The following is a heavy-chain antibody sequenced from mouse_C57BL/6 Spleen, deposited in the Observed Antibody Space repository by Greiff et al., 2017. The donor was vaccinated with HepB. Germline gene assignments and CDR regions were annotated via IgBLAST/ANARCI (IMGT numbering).Heavy chain of an antibody. CDR3: ARPNWDGGSYWYFDV. J-gene: IGHJ1*03. CDR2: ISSGSSTI. CDR1: GFTFSDYG. V-gene: IGHV5-17*01. Sequence: EVKLMESGGGLVKPGGSLKLSCAASGFTFSDYGMHWVRQAPEKGLEWVAYISSGSSTIYYADTVKGRFTISRDNAKNTLFLQMTSLRSEDTAMYYCARPNWDGGSYWYFDVWGTGTTVTVSS. D-gene: IGHD4-1*01.